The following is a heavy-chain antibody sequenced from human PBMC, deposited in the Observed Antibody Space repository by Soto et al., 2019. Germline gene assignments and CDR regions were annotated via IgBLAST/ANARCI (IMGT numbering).Heavy chain of an antibody. J-gene: IGHJ4*02. D-gene: IGHD6-19*01. V-gene: IGHV3-30*03. CDR2: LSYEGSEE. CDR3: ALTRRSSLLEVAGPGFEY. Sequence: GGSLRLSCAASGFNFGVFGMHWVRQAPGKGLEWLSVLSYEGSEEYYADSVRGRFTISRDDSKNTLFLQMDSLRVDDTGAYYCALTRRSSLLEVAGPGFEYWGQGTLVTVSS. CDR1: GFNFGVFG.